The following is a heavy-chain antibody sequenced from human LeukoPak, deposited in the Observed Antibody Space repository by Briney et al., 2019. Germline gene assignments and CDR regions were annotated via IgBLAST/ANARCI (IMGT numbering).Heavy chain of an antibody. Sequence: PGRSLRLSCAASGFTFDDYAMHWVRQAPGKGLEWVSGISWNSGSIGYADSVKGRFTISRDDAKNSLYLQMNSLRAEDTALYYCAKDMGGVHFYYYYYYGMDVWGQGTTVTVSS. CDR3: AKDMGGVHFYYYYYYGMDV. J-gene: IGHJ6*02. D-gene: IGHD1-26*01. CDR2: ISWNSGSI. V-gene: IGHV3-9*01. CDR1: GFTFDDYA.